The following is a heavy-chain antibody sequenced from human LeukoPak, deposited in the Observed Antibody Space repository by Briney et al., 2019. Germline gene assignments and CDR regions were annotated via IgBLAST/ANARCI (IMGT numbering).Heavy chain of an antibody. Sequence: GGSLRLSCAASGFTVSSNYMSWVRQAPGKGLEWVSIIGGNGGGTYYADSVKGRFTISRDNSKNTLYLQMNSLRAEDTAVYFCAKERATTTSFDYWGQGTLVTVSS. CDR2: IGGNGGGT. CDR3: AKERATTTSFDY. CDR1: GFTVSSNY. V-gene: IGHV3-23*01. J-gene: IGHJ4*02. D-gene: IGHD4-11*01.